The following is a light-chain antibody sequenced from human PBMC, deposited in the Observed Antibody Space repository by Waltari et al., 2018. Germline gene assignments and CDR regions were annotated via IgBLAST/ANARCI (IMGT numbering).Light chain of an antibody. CDR1: QSISSY. Sequence: DIQMTQSPSSLSASVGDRVTITCRASQSISSYLNWWQQKPWKAPKLLSFAASSLQSGVPARFSVSGSGTDFTLTIYGLQSEDCATYYCQQTYSSPLTFGGGTKVEIK. CDR3: QQTYSSPLT. V-gene: IGKV1-39*01. J-gene: IGKJ4*01. CDR2: AAS.